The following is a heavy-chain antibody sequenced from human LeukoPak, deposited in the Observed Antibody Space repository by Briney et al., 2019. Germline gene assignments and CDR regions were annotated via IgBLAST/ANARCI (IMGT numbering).Heavy chain of an antibody. CDR2: ISSGAGTT. Sequence: GGSLRLSCAASGFTFSSYAMSWVRQVPGKRLEWVSAISSGAGTTGYSDSVKGRFTISRVNSKSTIYLQMNSLRAEDTAIYYCAKDLEQSYSGWSTSYDAWGQGTLVTVSS. J-gene: IGHJ5*02. V-gene: IGHV3-23*01. CDR3: AKDLEQSYSGWSTSYDA. D-gene: IGHD6-19*01. CDR1: GFTFSSYA.